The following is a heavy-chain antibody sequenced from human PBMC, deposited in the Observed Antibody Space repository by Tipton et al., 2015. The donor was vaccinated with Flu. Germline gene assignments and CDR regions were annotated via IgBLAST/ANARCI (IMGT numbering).Heavy chain of an antibody. Sequence: QVQLVQSGAELKKPGASVKVSCKGSGYTFTAHYMHWVRQAPGQGLEWMGWINPNDNGTRYPQKFQCRVTMTRDTSISTVYMELSRLSSDDTAVYYCARDGAGYNGAFDMWGQGTMVTVSS. CDR1: GYTFTAHY. V-gene: IGHV1-2*02. D-gene: IGHD5-24*01. CDR2: INPNDNGT. CDR3: ARDGAGYNGAFDM. J-gene: IGHJ3*02.